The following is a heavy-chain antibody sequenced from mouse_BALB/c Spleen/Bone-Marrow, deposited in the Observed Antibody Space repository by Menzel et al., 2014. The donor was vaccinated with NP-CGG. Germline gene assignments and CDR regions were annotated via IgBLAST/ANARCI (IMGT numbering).Heavy chain of an antibody. CDR3: ARHAYYDQTEVSFVY. CDR2: ISGGGSYT. D-gene: IGHD2-4*01. Sequence: EVKLMESGGGLVKSGGSLKLSCAASGFTFNSYGMSWVRQTPEKRLEWVATISGGGSYTFYPDSVKGRFTISRDNAKNSLYLQLSNLRSEDTAWYYCARHAYYDQTEVSFVYWGQGTLVTVSA. V-gene: IGHV5-9-2*01. CDR1: GFTFNSYG. J-gene: IGHJ3*01.